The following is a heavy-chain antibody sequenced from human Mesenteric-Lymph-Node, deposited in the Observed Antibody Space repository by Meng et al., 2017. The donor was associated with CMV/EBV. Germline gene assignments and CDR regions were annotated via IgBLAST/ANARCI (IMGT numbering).Heavy chain of an antibody. CDR2: MSHDGNSR. Sequence: GGSLRLSCAASGFPFHSDAMHWVRQAPGKGLEWVAVMSHDGNSRIYADSLEGRFTISRDNSKNTLYLQMNSLRAEDTAVYYCAKDVRSSGWYYFDYWGQGTLVTVSS. CDR1: GFPFHSDA. V-gene: IGHV3-30*18. CDR3: AKDVRSSGWYYFDY. J-gene: IGHJ4*02. D-gene: IGHD6-19*01.